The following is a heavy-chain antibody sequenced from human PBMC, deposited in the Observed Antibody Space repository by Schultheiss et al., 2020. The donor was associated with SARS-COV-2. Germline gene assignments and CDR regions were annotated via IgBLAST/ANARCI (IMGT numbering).Heavy chain of an antibody. CDR2: ISYDGSNK. V-gene: IGHV3-30*03. D-gene: IGHD5-18*01. CDR1: GFTFSSYG. J-gene: IGHJ4*02. CDR3: ARDPQRGYSYGSLGFDY. Sequence: GESLKISCAASGFTFSSYGMHWVRQAPGKGLEWVAVISYDGSNKYYADSVKGRFTISRDNSKNTLYLQMNSLRAEDTAVYYCARDPQRGYSYGSLGFDYWGQGTLVTVSS.